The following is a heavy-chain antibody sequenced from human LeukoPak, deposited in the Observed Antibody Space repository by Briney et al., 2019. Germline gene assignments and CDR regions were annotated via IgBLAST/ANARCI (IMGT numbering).Heavy chain of an antibody. J-gene: IGHJ4*02. CDR3: ARRPDGTSHFDY. Sequence: SETLSLTCTVSGGSIRSYFWSWIRQPPGKGLEWIGYVYYSGSTNYNPSLKSRVTISVDTSKKQFSLQLSFVTAADTAVYYCARRPDGTSHFDYWGQGTLVTVSS. CDR1: GGSIRSYF. V-gene: IGHV4-59*08. D-gene: IGHD6-6*01. CDR2: VYYSGST.